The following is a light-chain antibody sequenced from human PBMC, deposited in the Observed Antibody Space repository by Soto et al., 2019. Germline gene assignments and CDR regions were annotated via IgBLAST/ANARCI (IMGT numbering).Light chain of an antibody. J-gene: IGLJ1*01. CDR3: SSYKTTTLEV. Sequence: QSALTQPASVSGFPGQPITISCTGTKNDVGLYDYVSWYQQHPGEAPKLMIYGVTNRPSGVSNRFSGSKSGNTASLTISGLQAEDEADYFCSSYKTTTLEVFGTGTKVTVL. V-gene: IGLV2-14*01. CDR1: KNDVGLYDY. CDR2: GVT.